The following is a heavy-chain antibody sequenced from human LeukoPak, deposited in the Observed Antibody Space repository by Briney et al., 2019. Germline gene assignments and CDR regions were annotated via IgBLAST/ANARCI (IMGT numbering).Heavy chain of an antibody. J-gene: IGHJ4*02. CDR2: INHSGST. D-gene: IGHD5-18*01. V-gene: IGHV4-34*01. CDR3: ASAGYSYSYY. CDR1: GGSFSGYY. Sequence: SETLSLTCAVYGGSFSGYYWSWIRQPPGKGLEWIGEINHSGSTNYNPSLKSRVTISVDTSKNQFSLKLSSVTAADTAVYYCASAGYSYSYYWGQGTLVTVSS.